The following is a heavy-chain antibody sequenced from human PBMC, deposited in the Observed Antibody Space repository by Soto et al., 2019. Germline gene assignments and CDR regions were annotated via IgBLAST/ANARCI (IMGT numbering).Heavy chain of an antibody. V-gene: IGHV3-33*05. CDR3: ARGGGLNQLLSGSDH. CDR2: TSYDGSSE. Sequence: QVQLVESGGGVVQSGGSLTLSCTVSGFFLSDYGMHWFSQAPGKGLEWVAATSYDGSSEYYSDTVKDRFTTSRDNSKNTVYLHMNRLRGEDKGLYYCARGGGLNQLLSGSDHWGQGTVVTVSS. D-gene: IGHD1-26*01. CDR1: GFFLSDYG. J-gene: IGHJ4*02.